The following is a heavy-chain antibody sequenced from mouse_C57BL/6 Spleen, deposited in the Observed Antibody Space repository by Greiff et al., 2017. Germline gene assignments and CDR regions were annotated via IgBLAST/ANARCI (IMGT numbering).Heavy chain of an antibody. V-gene: IGHV1-54*01. CDR3: ARRRLRAMDY. Sequence: VKLQESGAELVRPGTSVKVSCKASGYAFTNYLIAWVKQRPGQGLEWIGVINPGSGGTNYNEKFKGKGTLTADKSSSTAYMQLSSLTSEDSAVYFCARRRLRAMDYWGQGTSVTVSS. J-gene: IGHJ4*01. CDR2: INPGSGGT. CDR1: GYAFTNYL. D-gene: IGHD2-4*01.